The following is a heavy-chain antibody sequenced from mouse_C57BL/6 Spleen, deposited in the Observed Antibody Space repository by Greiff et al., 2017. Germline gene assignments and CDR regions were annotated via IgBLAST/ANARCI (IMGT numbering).Heavy chain of an antibody. V-gene: IGHV1-59*01. J-gene: IGHJ1*03. Sequence: QVQLQQPGAELVRPGTSVKLSCKASGYTFTSYWMHWVKQRPGQGLEWIGVIDPSDSYTNYNQKFKGKATLTVDTSSSTAYMQLSSLTSEDSAVYYYARLLRRYFDVWGTGTTVTVSS. CDR1: GYTFTSYW. D-gene: IGHD1-2*01. CDR2: IDPSDSYT. CDR3: ARLLRRYFDV.